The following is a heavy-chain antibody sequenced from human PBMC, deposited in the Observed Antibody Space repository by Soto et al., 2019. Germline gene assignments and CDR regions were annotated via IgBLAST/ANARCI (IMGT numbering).Heavy chain of an antibody. CDR2: INPNSGGT. J-gene: IGHJ4*02. CDR1: GYTFTGYY. D-gene: IGHD3-16*02. Sequence: QVQLVQSGAEVKKPGASVKVSCKASGYTFTGYYMHWVRQAPGQGLEWMGWINPNSGGTNYAQKFQGRVTMTRDTSVSTAYMELSRLRSDDTAVYYCARDPSGDYVWGSYRYIGALDYWGQGTLVTVSS. CDR3: ARDPSGDYVWGSYRYIGALDY. V-gene: IGHV1-2*02.